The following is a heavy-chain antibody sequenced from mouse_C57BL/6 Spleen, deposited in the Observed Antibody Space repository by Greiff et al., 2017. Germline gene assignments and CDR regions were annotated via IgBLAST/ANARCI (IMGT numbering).Heavy chain of an antibody. CDR2: ISSGSSTI. Sequence: EVQWVESGGGLVKPGGSLKLSCAASGFTFSDYGMHWVRQAPEKGLEWVAYISSGSSTIYYADTVKGRFTISRDNAKNTLFLQMTSLRSEDTAMYYCARNFAYWGQGTLVTVSA. V-gene: IGHV5-17*01. CDR1: GFTFSDYG. CDR3: ARNFAY. J-gene: IGHJ3*01.